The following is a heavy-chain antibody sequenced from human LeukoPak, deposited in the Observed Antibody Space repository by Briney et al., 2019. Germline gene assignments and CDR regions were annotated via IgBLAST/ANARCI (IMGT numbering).Heavy chain of an antibody. Sequence: ASVKVSCKASGYTFTSYYMHWVRQAPGQGLEWMGIINPSGGSTSYAQKFQGRVAMTRDTSTSTVYTELSSLRSEDTAVYYCARGLLLDGDYVGWSAFDIWGQGTMVTVSS. CDR3: ARGLLLDGDYVGWSAFDI. D-gene: IGHD4-17*01. CDR2: INPSGGST. V-gene: IGHV1-46*01. J-gene: IGHJ3*02. CDR1: GYTFTSYY.